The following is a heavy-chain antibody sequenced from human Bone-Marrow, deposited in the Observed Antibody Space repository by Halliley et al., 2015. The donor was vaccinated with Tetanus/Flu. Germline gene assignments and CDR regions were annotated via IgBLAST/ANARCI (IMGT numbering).Heavy chain of an antibody. J-gene: IGHJ6*02. CDR2: IYPDGSP. Sequence: PGKGLGLVSVIYPDGSPYHADSVKGRFSISRDDFKNTVFLQMNSLRVEDTAEYYCARDVSHVRGQGTTVTVSS. D-gene: IGHD3-16*01. CDR3: ARDVSHV. V-gene: IGHV3-66*01.